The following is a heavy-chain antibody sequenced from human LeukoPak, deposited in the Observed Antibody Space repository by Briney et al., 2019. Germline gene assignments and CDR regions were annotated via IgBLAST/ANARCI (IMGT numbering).Heavy chain of an antibody. CDR2: IYPGDSDT. CDR1: GXSFTSYW. V-gene: IGHV5-51*01. J-gene: IGHJ6*02. Sequence: PGESLQISCKGSGXSFTSYWIGWVRQMPGKGLEWMGTIYPGDSDTTYRPSFQGQVTISADRSISTAYLQWSSLKASDSAMYYCARRSGYDSNYYYYGMDVWGQGTTVTVSS. D-gene: IGHD5-12*01. CDR3: ARRSGYDSNYYYYGMDV.